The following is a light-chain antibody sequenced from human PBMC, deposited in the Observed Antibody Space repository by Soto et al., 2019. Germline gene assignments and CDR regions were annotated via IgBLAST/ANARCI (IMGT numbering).Light chain of an antibody. CDR2: EVS. Sequence: SALTQPASVSGSPGQSITTSCTGSSSDIADYDYVSWYQQHPGKAPKVLISEVSNRPSGVSNRFSGSKSGNTASLTISGLQAEDEADYYCNSYATGNTRVFGNGTKVTVL. V-gene: IGLV2-14*01. CDR3: NSYATGNTRV. J-gene: IGLJ1*01. CDR1: SSDIADYDY.